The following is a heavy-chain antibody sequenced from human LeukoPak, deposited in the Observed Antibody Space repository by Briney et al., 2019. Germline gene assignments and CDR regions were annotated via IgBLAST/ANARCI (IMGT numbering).Heavy chain of an antibody. V-gene: IGHV4-59*13. J-gene: IGHJ6*03. CDR3: ARGLYSTSRGYYYYYMDV. D-gene: IGHD6-6*01. CDR2: IHYSGSI. Sequence: KPSETLSLTCTVYGGSISGYYCSWIRQPPGKVLGWNGYIHYSGSINYNPSLKSRVTISVDTSKNQFSLKLSSVTAADTAVYYCARGLYSTSRGYYYYYMDVWGKGTTVTVSS. CDR1: GGSISGYY.